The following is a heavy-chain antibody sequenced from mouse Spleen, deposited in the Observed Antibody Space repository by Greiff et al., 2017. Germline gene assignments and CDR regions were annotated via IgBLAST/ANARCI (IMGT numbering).Heavy chain of an antibody. V-gene: IGHV5-17*02. CDR2: ISSGSSTI. Sequence: VQLKESGGGLVQPGGSRKLSCAASGFTFSSFGMHWVRQAPEKGLEWVAYISSGSSTIYYADTVKGRFTISRDNPKNTLFLQMTSLRSEDTAMYYCAKGYYYGSSSYAMDYWGQGTSVTVSS. CDR3: AKGYYYGSSSYAMDY. D-gene: IGHD1-1*01. CDR1: GFTFSSFG. J-gene: IGHJ4*01.